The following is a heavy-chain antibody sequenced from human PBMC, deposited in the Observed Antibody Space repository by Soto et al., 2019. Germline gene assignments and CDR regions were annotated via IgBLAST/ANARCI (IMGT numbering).Heavy chain of an antibody. CDR2: IYSGGAT. V-gene: IGHV3-53*01. J-gene: IGHJ4*02. CDR3: AKTLYYYDTGGYQ. Sequence: GGSLRLSCAAAGFSVSTSHISWVRQAPGKGLEWVSVIYSGGATHYAVSVKGRLIISRDNSKNTLYLQMNSLRAEDTAVYYCAKTLYYYDTGGYQWGQGTLVTVSS. D-gene: IGHD3-22*01. CDR1: GFSVSTSH.